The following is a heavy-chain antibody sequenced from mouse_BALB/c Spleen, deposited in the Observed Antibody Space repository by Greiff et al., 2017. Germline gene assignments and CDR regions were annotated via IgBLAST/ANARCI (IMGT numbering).Heavy chain of an antibody. CDR3: AKNEGYGSSYVFDY. D-gene: IGHD1-1*01. CDR1: GFSLTSYG. J-gene: IGHJ2*01. CDR2: IWRGGST. V-gene: IGHV2-5-1*01. Sequence: VQLQQSGPSLVQPSQSLSITCTVSGFSLTSYGVHWVRQSPGKGLEWLGVIWRGGSTDYNAAFMSRLSITKDNSKSQVFFKMNSLQADDTAIYYCAKNEGYGSSYVFDYWGQGTTLTVSS.